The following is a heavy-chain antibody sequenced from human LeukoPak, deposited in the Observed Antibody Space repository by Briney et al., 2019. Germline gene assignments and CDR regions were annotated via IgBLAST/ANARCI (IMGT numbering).Heavy chain of an antibody. D-gene: IGHD3-3*01. CDR1: GFTFSSYA. Sequence: GALRLSCAASGFTFSSYAMSWVRQAPGKGLEWVSAISGSGGSTYYADSVRGRFTISRDNSKNTLYLQMNSLRAEDTAVYYCAKSEIPYYDFWSGYYGFDPWGQGTLVTVSS. CDR3: AKSEIPYYDFWSGYYGFDP. V-gene: IGHV3-23*01. CDR2: ISGSGGST. J-gene: IGHJ5*02.